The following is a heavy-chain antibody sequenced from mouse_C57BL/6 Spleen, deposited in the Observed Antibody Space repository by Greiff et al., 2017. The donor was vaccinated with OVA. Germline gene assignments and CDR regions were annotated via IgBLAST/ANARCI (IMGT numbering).Heavy chain of an antibody. Sequence: VQVVESGPGLVAPSQSLSITCTVSGFSLTSYAISWVRQPPGKGLEWLGVIWTGGGTNDNSALKSRLSISKDNSKSQVFLKMNSLQTDDTARYYCARLYYDYDRYFDVWGTGTTVTVSS. CDR3: ARLYYDYDRYFDV. J-gene: IGHJ1*03. V-gene: IGHV2-9-1*01. D-gene: IGHD2-4*01. CDR1: GFSLTSYA. CDR2: IWTGGGT.